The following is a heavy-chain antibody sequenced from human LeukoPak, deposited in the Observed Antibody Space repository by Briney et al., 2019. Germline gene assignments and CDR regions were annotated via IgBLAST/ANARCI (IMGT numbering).Heavy chain of an antibody. CDR2: IYYSGST. CDR1: GGSISSYY. V-gene: IGHV4-59*08. Sequence: SETLSLTCTVSGGSISSYYWSWIRQPPGKGLEWIGYIYYSGSTNYNPSLKSRVTISVDTSKNQFSLKLSSVTAADTAVYYCARLNGSYSYAFDIRGQGTMVTVSS. CDR3: ARLNGSYSYAFDI. J-gene: IGHJ3*02. D-gene: IGHD1-26*01.